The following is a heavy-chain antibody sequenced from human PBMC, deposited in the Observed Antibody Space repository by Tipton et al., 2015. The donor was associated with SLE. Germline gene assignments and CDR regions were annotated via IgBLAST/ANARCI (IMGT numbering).Heavy chain of an antibody. V-gene: IGHV5-51*03. Sequence: QLVQSGAEVKKSGESLKISCKGSGYSFASYWIGWVRQMPEKGLEWMGLIYPPDSDTRYSPSFQGRVTLSVDKSISTAFLHWSSLQASDTAIYYCASPPQLAGDGNIFDIWGQGTMVTVS. D-gene: IGHD6-19*01. CDR3: ASPPQLAGDGNIFDI. CDR1: GYSFASYW. J-gene: IGHJ3*02. CDR2: IYPPDSDT.